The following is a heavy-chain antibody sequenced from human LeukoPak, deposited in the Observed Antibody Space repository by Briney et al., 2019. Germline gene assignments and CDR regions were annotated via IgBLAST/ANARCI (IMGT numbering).Heavy chain of an antibody. V-gene: IGHV1-2*02. CDR3: ARVAVIPSYYFDA. D-gene: IGHD3-16*02. Sequence: GSVKVSCKASGFTFTGYEMHWVRQAPGQGLEWMGWINPNSGCTNYAQKVQGRVTMTSDTSISPAYMELSRLRSDDTAVYYCARVAVIPSYYFDAWGQGTLVSVSS. J-gene: IGHJ4*02. CDR1: GFTFTGYE. CDR2: INPNSGCT.